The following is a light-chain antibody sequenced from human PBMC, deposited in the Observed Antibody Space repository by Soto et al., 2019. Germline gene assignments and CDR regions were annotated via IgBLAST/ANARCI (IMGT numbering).Light chain of an antibody. V-gene: IGKV3-20*01. CDR1: QSVNNNY. CDR2: GAS. CDR3: RLYGRS. Sequence: EIVLTQSPGTLSLSPGERATLPCRASQSVNNNYLAWYQQKPRQPPRLLIYGASSRATGIPDRFRGSGSGTDFTRTINTLEPEDFACYYCRLYGRSFGQGTRVEIK. J-gene: IGKJ5*01.